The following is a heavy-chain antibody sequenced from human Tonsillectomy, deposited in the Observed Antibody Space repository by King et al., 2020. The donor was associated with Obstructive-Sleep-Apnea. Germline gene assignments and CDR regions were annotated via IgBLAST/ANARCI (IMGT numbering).Heavy chain of an antibody. J-gene: IGHJ4*02. CDR3: AKKSDGYYPFDS. CDR1: SYSIASGNW. D-gene: IGHD5-18*01. CDR2: IYYSGRT. Sequence: LPESGPGLVKPSDTLSLTCAVSSYSIASGNWWGWLRQPPGSGLEWIGYIYYSGRTYYNPSLKSRVIMSVDTSKNQFSLKLTSVTAVDTAVYYCAKKSDGYYPFDSWGQGTLVTVSS. V-gene: IGHV4-28*01.